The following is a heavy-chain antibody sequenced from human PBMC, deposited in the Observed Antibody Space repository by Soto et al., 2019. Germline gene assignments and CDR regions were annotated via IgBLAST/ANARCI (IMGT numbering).Heavy chain of an antibody. CDR1: GFSLTSSGVG. V-gene: IGHV2-5*02. J-gene: IGHJ4*02. CDR2: IYWDNDK. D-gene: IGHD4-4*01. Sequence: QITLKESGPALVKPTQTLTLTCSFSGFSLTSSGVGVDWVRQPPGKALEWLARIYWDNDKRYSPSLKSRLTITKDTSKKKVVRTLTNVGPLDTGTYYCARTVASHPRSLDYWGQGALVTVSP. CDR3: ARTVASHPRSLDY.